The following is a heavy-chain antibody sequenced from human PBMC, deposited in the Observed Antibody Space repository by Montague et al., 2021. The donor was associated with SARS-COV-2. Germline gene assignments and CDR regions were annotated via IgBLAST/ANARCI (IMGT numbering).Heavy chain of an antibody. V-gene: IGHV4-39*07. J-gene: IGHJ6*02. CDR1: GGSISSSSYY. Sequence: SETLSLTCTASGGSISSSSYYWGWIRQPPGKGLEWIGSIYYSGSTYYNPSLKSRVTISVDTSKNQFSLKLSSVTAADTAAYYCARDLAGYYGSGSYGGMDVWGQGTTVTVSS. CDR2: IYYSGST. CDR3: ARDLAGYYGSGSYGGMDV. D-gene: IGHD3-10*01.